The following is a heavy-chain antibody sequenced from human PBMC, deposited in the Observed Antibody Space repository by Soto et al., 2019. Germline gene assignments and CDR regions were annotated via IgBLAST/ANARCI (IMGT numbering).Heavy chain of an antibody. CDR1: GYTFTSYG. J-gene: IGHJ6*02. CDR3: ARASLQWTYYYYYGMDV. D-gene: IGHD4-4*01. V-gene: IGHV1-18*01. Sequence: QVQLVQSGAEVKKPGASVKVSCKASGYTFTSYGISWVRQAPGQGLEWMGWISAYNGNTNYGQKLQGRVTMTTDTSTSTAYMELRSLRSDVTAVYYCARASLQWTYYYYYGMDVWGQGPTVPVSS. CDR2: ISAYNGNT.